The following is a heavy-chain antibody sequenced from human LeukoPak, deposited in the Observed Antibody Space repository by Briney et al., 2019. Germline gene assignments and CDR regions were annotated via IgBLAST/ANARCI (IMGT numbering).Heavy chain of an antibody. J-gene: IGHJ3*02. D-gene: IGHD2-8*02. Sequence: PSETLSLTCSVSTGAINNYYWTWIRQAAGKRLEWIGRFDSRGIKYNPSFNSRVTISLDTSKNQVSLNLNSVTAADTAIYFCARRVLVSSVYAFDMWGQGTMVTVSS. CDR2: FDSRGI. V-gene: IGHV4-4*07. CDR3: ARRVLVSSVYAFDM. CDR1: TGAINNYY.